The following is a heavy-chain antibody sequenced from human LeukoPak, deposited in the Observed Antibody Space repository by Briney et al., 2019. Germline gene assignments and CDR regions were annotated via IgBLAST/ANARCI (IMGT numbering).Heavy chain of an antibody. CDR3: GRKAGDCGGGSCYSIDY. V-gene: IGHV1-69*05. Sequence: SVKVSCKAFRGSFSSEAISWVRQAPGQGLEWMGGIIPIFGTANYAQKFQGRVTITTDESTSTAYMEVSSLRSEDTAVYYCGRKAGDCGGGSCYSIDYWGQGTLVTVSS. CDR2: IIPIFGTA. D-gene: IGHD2-15*01. CDR1: RGSFSSEA. J-gene: IGHJ4*02.